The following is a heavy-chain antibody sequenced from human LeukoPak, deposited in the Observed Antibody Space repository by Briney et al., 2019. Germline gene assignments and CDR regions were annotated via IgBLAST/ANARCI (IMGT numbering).Heavy chain of an antibody. CDR3: ARHRGYSYGPSVYYFDY. D-gene: IGHD5-18*01. CDR1: GGSISSYY. Sequence: PSETLSLTCTVSGGSISSYYWSWIRQPQGKGLEWIGYIYYSGSTNYNPSLKSRVTISVDTSKNQFSLKLSSVTAADTAAYYCARHRGYSYGPSVYYFDYWGQGTLVTVSS. CDR2: IYYSGST. V-gene: IGHV4-59*08. J-gene: IGHJ4*02.